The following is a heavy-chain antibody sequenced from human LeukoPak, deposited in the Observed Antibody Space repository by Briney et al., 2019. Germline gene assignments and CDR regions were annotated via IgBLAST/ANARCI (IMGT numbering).Heavy chain of an antibody. CDR2: IRYDGSNK. D-gene: IGHD2-15*01. J-gene: IGHJ4*02. CDR3: ARGSATPRFFDY. CDR1: GFTFSSYG. V-gene: IGHV3-30*02. Sequence: PGGSLRLSCAASGFTFSSYGMHWVRQAPGKGLEWVAFIRYDGSNKYYADSVKGRFTISRDNSKNTLYLQMNSLRAEDTAVYYCARGSATPRFFDYWGQGTLVTVSS.